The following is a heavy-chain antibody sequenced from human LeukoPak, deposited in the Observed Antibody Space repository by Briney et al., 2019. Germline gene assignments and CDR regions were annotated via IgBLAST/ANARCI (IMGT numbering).Heavy chain of an antibody. CDR3: AREAYGSGSHPLDY. J-gene: IGHJ4*02. D-gene: IGHD3-10*01. Sequence: GGSLRLSCAASGFTFSSYWMHWVRQAPGKGLVWVSRINSDGSSTSYADSVKGRFTISRDNAKNSLYLQMNSLRAEDTAVYYCAREAYGSGSHPLDYWGQGTLVTASS. CDR2: INSDGSST. V-gene: IGHV3-74*01. CDR1: GFTFSSYW.